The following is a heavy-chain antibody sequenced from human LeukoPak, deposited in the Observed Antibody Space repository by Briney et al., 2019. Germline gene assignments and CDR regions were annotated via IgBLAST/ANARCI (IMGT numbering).Heavy chain of an antibody. CDR1: GFTFSSYA. CDR2: ISGSGGST. V-gene: IGHV3-23*01. D-gene: IGHD5-12*01. Sequence: GGSLRLSCAASGFTFSSYAMSWVRQAPGKGLEWVSAISGSGGSTYYADSVKGRFTISRDNAKNSLYLQMNSLRAEDTAIYYCARDRPHSGYDFDYWGQGTLVTVSS. CDR3: ARDRPHSGYDFDY. J-gene: IGHJ4*02.